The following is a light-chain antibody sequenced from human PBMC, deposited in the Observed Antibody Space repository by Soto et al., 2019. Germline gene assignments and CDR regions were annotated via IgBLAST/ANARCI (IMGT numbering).Light chain of an antibody. J-gene: IGKJ1*01. V-gene: IGKV1-39*01. CDR3: PHTFSLPWP. CDR2: AAS. CDR1: QTISRY. Sequence: DIEMTQSPSSMSASIGDRVTITCRATQTISRYLNRYQQKPGRAPYLLSYAASSLHSGVPSRFSVSGSGTDFTLTITRLQPEDFATYYCPHTFSLPWPSGQGTKVAIK.